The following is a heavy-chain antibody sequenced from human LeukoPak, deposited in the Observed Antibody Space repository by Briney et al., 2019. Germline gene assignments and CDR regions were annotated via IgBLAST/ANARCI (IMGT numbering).Heavy chain of an antibody. CDR1: GFPFGDYA. D-gene: IGHD2-15*01. CDR2: IRSNADGGKT. CDR3: SRWVVHQYFHD. V-gene: IGHV3-49*04. J-gene: IGHJ1*01. Sequence: PGGSLRLSCTGSGFPFGDYAMSWVRQAPGKGLEWVGAIRSNADGGKTEYAASVRGRFTISRDDSQRIAYLEINSLKTEDTAVYYCSRWVVHQYFHDWGQGTLVTASS.